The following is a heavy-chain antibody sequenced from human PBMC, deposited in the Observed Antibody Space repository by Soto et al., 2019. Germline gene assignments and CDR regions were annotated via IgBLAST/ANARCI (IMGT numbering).Heavy chain of an antibody. CDR2: IYYSGST. D-gene: IGHD2-21*02. V-gene: IGHV4-59*01. CDR3: ARSNRYCDGDCYFQH. J-gene: IGHJ1*01. CDR1: GGSISSYY. Sequence: SETLSLTCTVSGGSISSYYWSWIRQPPGKGLEWIGYIYYSGSTNYNPSLKSRVTISVDTSKNQFSLKLSSVTAADTAVYYCARSNRYCDGDCYFQHWGQGTLVAVSS.